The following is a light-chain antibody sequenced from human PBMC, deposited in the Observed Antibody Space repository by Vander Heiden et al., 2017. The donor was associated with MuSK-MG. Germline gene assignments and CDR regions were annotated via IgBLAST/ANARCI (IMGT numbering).Light chain of an antibody. Sequence: DIQMTQSPSSLSASVGDRVTITCRASEDISNFLAWYQQQTGKAPKLLIYAAFTLRSGVLSRFSGSGCGTDVTLTISSRQPEDVAAYYCQRDNSTLKLTFGGGTKVEIK. CDR3: QRDNSTLKLT. J-gene: IGKJ4*01. V-gene: IGKV1-27*01. CDR1: EDISNF. CDR2: AAF.